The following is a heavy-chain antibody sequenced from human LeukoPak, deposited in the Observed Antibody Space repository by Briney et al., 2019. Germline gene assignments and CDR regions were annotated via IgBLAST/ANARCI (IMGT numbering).Heavy chain of an antibody. Sequence: ASVKVSCKASGYTFTSYDINWVRQATGHGLEWIGWMNPNGGNTGYGQKFQGRVTMTRNTSINTAYMELSSLISEDTAVYYCARGPLDYYDFWSGYYFFDYWGQGTLVTVSS. V-gene: IGHV1-8*01. CDR3: ARGPLDYYDFWSGYYFFDY. D-gene: IGHD3-3*01. CDR2: MNPNGGNT. J-gene: IGHJ4*02. CDR1: GYTFTSYD.